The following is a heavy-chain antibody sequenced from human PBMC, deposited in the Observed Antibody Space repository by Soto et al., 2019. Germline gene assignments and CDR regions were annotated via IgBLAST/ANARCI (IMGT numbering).Heavy chain of an antibody. CDR3: ARAYCSGGSCYSGDAFDI. Sequence: EVQLVESGGGLVKPGGSLRLSCAASGFTFSSYSMKWVRQAPGKGLEWVSSISSSSSYIYYADSVKGQFTISRDNAKNSLYMQMTSLRAEDTAVYYCARAYCSGGSCYSGDAFDIWGRGTMVTVSS. D-gene: IGHD2-15*01. V-gene: IGHV3-21*01. CDR1: GFTFSSYS. CDR2: ISSSSSYI. J-gene: IGHJ3*02.